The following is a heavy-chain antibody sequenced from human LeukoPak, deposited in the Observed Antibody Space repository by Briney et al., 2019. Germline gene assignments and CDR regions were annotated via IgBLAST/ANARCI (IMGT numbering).Heavy chain of an antibody. CDR2: INHGGST. V-gene: IGHV4-34*01. CDR3: AKGYSRGWSDGFDI. D-gene: IGHD6-19*01. CDR1: GGTFSGYY. J-gene: IGHJ3*02. Sequence: SETLSLTCAVYGGTFSGYYWTWIRQPPGKGLKWIVEINHGGSTNYNPSLKRRVTISVATSKDQFSRKLSSVTAADTAVYYCAKGYSRGWSDGFDIWGQGTMVTVSS.